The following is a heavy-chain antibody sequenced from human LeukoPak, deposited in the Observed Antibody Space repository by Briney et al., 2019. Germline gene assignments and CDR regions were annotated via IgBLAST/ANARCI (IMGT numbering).Heavy chain of an antibody. CDR3: AREAVLDGVEPNVFDI. J-gene: IGHJ3*02. V-gene: IGHV3-13*01. Sequence: GGSLRLSCAASGFTFSSYDMDWVRLVIGKGLEWVSGIGTAGDTYYPGSVKGRFTISRENAKNSLYLQMNSLRAGDTAVYYCAREAVLDGVEPNVFDIWGQGTMVTVSS. D-gene: IGHD2-8*01. CDR1: GFTFSSYD. CDR2: IGTAGDT.